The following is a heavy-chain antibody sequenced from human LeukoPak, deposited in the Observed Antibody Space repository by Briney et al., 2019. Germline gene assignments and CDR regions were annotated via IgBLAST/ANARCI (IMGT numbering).Heavy chain of an antibody. CDR1: GFTFSSYS. J-gene: IGHJ3*01. V-gene: IGHV3-48*01. CDR3: ARDRDGYNESPQTH. CDR2: ISSRSSTI. D-gene: IGHD5-24*01. Sequence: QAGGSLRLSCAASGFTFSSYSMNWVRQAPGKGLEWVSYISSRSSTIYYADSVKGRFTIFRDSAKNSLYLQMNSLRAEDTAVYYCARDRDGYNESPQTHWGQGTMVTVSS.